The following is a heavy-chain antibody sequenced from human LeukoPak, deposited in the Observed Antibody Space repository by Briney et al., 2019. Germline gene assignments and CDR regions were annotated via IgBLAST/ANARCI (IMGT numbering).Heavy chain of an antibody. D-gene: IGHD3-10*01. Sequence: GGSLRLSRAASGFTFSSYAMSWVRQAPGKGLEWVSAISGSGGSTYYADSVKGRFTISRDNSKNTLYLQMNSLRAEDTAVYYCAKLRFGEFHFDYWGQGTLVTVSS. V-gene: IGHV3-23*01. CDR1: GFTFSSYA. CDR2: ISGSGGST. J-gene: IGHJ4*02. CDR3: AKLRFGEFHFDY.